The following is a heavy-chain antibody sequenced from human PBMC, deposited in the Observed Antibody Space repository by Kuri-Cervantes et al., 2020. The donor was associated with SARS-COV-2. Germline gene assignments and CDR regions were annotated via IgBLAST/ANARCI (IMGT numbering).Heavy chain of an antibody. CDR3: AREGNYGDYSTDYYYYYMDV. V-gene: IGHV4-39*07. CDR1: GGSISSSSYY. D-gene: IGHD4-17*01. J-gene: IGHJ6*03. CDR2: INHSGST. Sequence: SETLSLTCTVSGGSISSSSYYWGWIRQPPGKGLEWVGEINHSGSTNYNPSLKSRVTISVDTSKNQFSLKLSSVTAADTAVYYCAREGNYGDYSTDYYYYYMDVWGKGTTVTVSS.